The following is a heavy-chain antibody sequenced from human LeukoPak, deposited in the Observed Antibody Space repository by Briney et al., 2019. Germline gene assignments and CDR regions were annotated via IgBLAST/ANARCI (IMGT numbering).Heavy chain of an antibody. D-gene: IGHD6-19*01. CDR1: GFTFTNYA. CDR2: IRPSGDNT. J-gene: IGHJ5*02. V-gene: IGHV3-23*01. Sequence: GGSLRLSCAASGFTFTNYAMTWVRQAPGRGLEWVSSIRPSGDNTYYGDSVKGRLTISRDNSKNTVYLQMNNMRVDDTAVYYCARVAGWHWFDPWGQGTLVTVSS. CDR3: ARVAGWHWFDP.